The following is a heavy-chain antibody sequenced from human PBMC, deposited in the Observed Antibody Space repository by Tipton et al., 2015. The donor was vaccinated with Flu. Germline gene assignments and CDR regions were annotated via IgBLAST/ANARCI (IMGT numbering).Heavy chain of an antibody. J-gene: IGHJ4*02. CDR3: ARVRYSSGGLYYFDY. CDR2: ISAYNGNT. Sequence: QSGAEVKKPGASVKVSCKASGYTFTSYGISWVRQAPGQGLEWMGWISAYNGNTNYAQKLQGRVTMTTDTSTSTAYMELSRLRSDDTAVYYCARVRYSSGGLYYFDYWGQGTLVTVSS. V-gene: IGHV1-18*04. D-gene: IGHD6-19*01. CDR1: GYTFTSYG.